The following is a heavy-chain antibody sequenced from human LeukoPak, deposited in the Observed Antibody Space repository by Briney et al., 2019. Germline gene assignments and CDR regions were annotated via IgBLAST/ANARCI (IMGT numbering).Heavy chain of an antibody. CDR1: GFTVSSNY. CDR3: ARFPQDYYDSSGYYLDY. D-gene: IGHD3-22*01. Sequence: GGSLRLSCAASGFTVSSNYMSWVRQAPGKGLEWVSVIYSGGSTYYADSVKGRFTISRDNSKNTLYLQMNSLRAEDTAVYYCARFPQDYYDSSGYYLDYWGQGTLVTVSS. V-gene: IGHV3-66*01. CDR2: IYSGGST. J-gene: IGHJ4*02.